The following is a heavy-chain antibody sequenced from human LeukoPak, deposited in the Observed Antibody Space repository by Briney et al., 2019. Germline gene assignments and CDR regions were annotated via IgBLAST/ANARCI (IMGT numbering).Heavy chain of an antibody. CDR3: ARAVYSSSWYYYYYYMDV. CDR1: GGSISSSSYY. CDR2: IYYSGST. J-gene: IGHJ6*03. V-gene: IGHV4-39*07. D-gene: IGHD6-13*01. Sequence: SETLSLTCTVSGGSISSSSYYWGWIRQPPGTGLEWIGSIYYSGSTYYNPSLKSRVTISVDTSKNQFSLKLSSMTAADTAVYYCARAVYSSSWYYYYYYMDVWGKGTTVTISS.